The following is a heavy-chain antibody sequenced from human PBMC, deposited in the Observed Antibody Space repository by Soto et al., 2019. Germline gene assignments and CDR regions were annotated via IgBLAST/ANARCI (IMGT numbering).Heavy chain of an antibody. CDR2: INQDGSEK. V-gene: IGHV3-7*05. CDR3: ARAGRSAWPDYNWFDP. CDR1: GFTLSTYY. D-gene: IGHD1-26*01. Sequence: EVQLVESGGGLVQPGGSLRLSCAASGFTLSTYYMSWVRQAPGKGLEWVANINQDGSEKFYLDSMKGRFTISRDNAKNSLYLEMNSLSAEDTAVYYCARAGRSAWPDYNWFDPWGQGTLVTVSS. J-gene: IGHJ5*02.